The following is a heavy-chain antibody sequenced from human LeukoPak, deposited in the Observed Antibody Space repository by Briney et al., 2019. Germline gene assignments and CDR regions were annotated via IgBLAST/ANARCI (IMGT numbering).Heavy chain of an antibody. CDR2: IYTSGST. CDR1: GGSISSGSDY. CDR3: ARGSHYDFWSGYSPYYYYYMGV. Sequence: SETLSLTCTVSGGSISSGSDYWSWIRQPAGKGLEWIGRIYTSGSTNYNPSLKSRVTISVDTSKSQFSLKLSSVTAADTAVYYCARGSHYDFWSGYSPYYYYYMGVWGKGTTVTVSS. D-gene: IGHD3-3*01. J-gene: IGHJ6*03. V-gene: IGHV4-61*02.